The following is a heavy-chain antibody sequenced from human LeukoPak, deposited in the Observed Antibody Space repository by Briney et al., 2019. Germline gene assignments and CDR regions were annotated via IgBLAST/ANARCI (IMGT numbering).Heavy chain of an antibody. V-gene: IGHV1-24*01. J-gene: IGHJ4*02. Sequence: ASVKVSCKVSGYTLTELSMHWVRQAPGKGLEWMGGFDPEDGETIYAQKFQGRVTMTEDTSTDTAYMELSSLRSEDTAVYYCATTRLWVTHNSVVDYWGQGTLVTVSS. CDR1: GYTLTELS. D-gene: IGHD4-23*01. CDR3: ATTRLWVTHNSVVDY. CDR2: FDPEDGET.